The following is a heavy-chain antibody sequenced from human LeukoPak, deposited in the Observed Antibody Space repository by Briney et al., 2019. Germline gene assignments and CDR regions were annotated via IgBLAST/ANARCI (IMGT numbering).Heavy chain of an antibody. D-gene: IGHD3-22*01. CDR2: NHDGGST. CDR1: GYSICCGYC. J-gene: IGHJ4*02. CDR3: AREGSYYDIAY. V-gene: IGHV4-38-2*02. Sequence: KASETLSLTCTVSGYSICCGYCGGWIPKSPGEGLEWIGNNHDGGSTYYNPSLKSRVTISVDTSKNQFSLKLSSVTAADPAVYCCAREGSYYDIAYWGQGTLVTVSS.